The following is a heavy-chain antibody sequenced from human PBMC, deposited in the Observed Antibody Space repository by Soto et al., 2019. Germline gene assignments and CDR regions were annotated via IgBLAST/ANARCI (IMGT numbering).Heavy chain of an antibody. J-gene: IGHJ4*02. Sequence: QVQLVESGGGVIQPGGSLRLSCAASGFTFSNYAMHWVRQAPGKGLEWVAFISYDGSNRYYGDSVKGRFTISRDNSKHTLFLQMNSLRGDDTAVYYCARGLRSSGCYWGQGTLVTVSS. V-gene: IGHV3-30-3*01. D-gene: IGHD6-19*01. CDR1: GFTFSNYA. CDR2: ISYDGSNR. CDR3: ARGLRSSGCY.